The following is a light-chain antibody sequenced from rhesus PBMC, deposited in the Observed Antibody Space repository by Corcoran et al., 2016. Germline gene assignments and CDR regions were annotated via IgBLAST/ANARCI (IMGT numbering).Light chain of an antibody. CDR3: QHGYGTPVT. V-gene: IGKV1-25*02. CDR1: QVLSNN. J-gene: IGKJ4*01. CDR2: SAS. Sequence: DIQMTQSPSSLSASVGDTVTITGRASQVLSNNLAWYQQKPGKVPKLLIYSASTFQSGGPSRFSCSGSGTDFTLTVNSLQPEDFAAYYFQHGYGTPVTFGGGTKIEIK.